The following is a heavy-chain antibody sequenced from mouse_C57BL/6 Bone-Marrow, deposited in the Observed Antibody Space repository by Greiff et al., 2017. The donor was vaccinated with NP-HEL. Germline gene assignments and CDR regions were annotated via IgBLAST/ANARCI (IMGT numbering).Heavy chain of an antibody. Sequence: EVKLVESGGDLVKPGGSLKLSCAASGFTFSSYGMSWVRQTPDKRLEWVATISSGGSYTYYPDSVKGRFTISRDNAKNTLYLQMSSLKSEDTAMYYCASHYGNFLAWFAYWGQGTLVTVSA. V-gene: IGHV5-6*01. CDR1: GFTFSSYG. D-gene: IGHD2-1*01. CDR3: ASHYGNFLAWFAY. CDR2: ISSGGSYT. J-gene: IGHJ3*01.